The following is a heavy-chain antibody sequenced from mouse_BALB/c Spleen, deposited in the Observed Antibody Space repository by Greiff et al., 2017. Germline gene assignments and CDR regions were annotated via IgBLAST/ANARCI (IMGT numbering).Heavy chain of an antibody. CDR3: ARHIYYGNYNYAMDY. CDR1: GFTFSSYT. J-gene: IGHJ4*01. V-gene: IGHV5-12-2*01. D-gene: IGHD2-1*01. CDR2: ISNGGGST. Sequence: EVQLVESGGGLVQPGGSLKLSCAASGFTFSSYTMSWVRQTPEKRLEWVAYISNGGGSTYYPDTVKGRFTISRDNAKNTLYLQMSSLKSEDTAMYYCARHIYYGNYNYAMDYWGQGTSVTVSS.